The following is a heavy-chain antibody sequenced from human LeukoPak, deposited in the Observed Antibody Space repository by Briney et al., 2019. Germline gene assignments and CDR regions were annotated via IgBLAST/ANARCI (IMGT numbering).Heavy chain of an antibody. V-gene: IGHV4-4*02. D-gene: IGHD3-22*01. Sequence: PSETLSLTCAVSGGSISSSNWWSWVRQPPGKGLEWIGEIYHSGSTNYNPSLKSRVTISVDKSKNQFSLKLSSVTAADTAVYYCARDGGYYDSSGPDYWGQGTLVTVSS. CDR1: GGSISSSNW. J-gene: IGHJ4*02. CDR3: ARDGGYYDSSGPDY. CDR2: IYHSGST.